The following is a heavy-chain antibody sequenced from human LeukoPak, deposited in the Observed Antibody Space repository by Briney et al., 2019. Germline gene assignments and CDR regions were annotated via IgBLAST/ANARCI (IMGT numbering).Heavy chain of an antibody. J-gene: IGHJ4*02. CDR1: GFTFSSYA. CDR2: ISGSGGST. V-gene: IGHV3-23*01. D-gene: IGHD2-2*01. CDR3: ARVSSRDIVVVPAAPFDY. Sequence: PGGSLRLSCAASGFTFSSYAMSWVRQAPGKGLEWVSTISGSGGSTGYADSVKGRFTISRDNAKNSLYLQMNSLRAEDTALYYCARVSSRDIVVVPAAPFDYWGQGTLVTVSS.